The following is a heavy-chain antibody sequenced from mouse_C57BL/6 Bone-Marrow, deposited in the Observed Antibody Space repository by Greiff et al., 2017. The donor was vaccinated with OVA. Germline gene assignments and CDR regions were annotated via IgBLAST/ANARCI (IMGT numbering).Heavy chain of an antibody. Sequence: QVQLKESGAELVKPGASVKLSCKASGYTFTSYWMHWVKQRPGQGLEWIGMIHPNSGSTNYNEKFKSKATLTVDKSSSTAYMQLSSLTSEDSAVYYCARRGYYYFDYWGQGTTLTVSS. CDR1: GYTFTSYW. CDR2: IHPNSGST. V-gene: IGHV1-64*01. D-gene: IGHD2-3*01. CDR3: ARRGYYYFDY. J-gene: IGHJ2*01.